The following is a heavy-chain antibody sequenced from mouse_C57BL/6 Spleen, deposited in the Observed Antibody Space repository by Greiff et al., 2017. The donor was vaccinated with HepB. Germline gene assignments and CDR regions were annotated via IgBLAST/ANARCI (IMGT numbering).Heavy chain of an antibody. V-gene: IGHV1-80*01. CDR2: IYPGDGDT. Sequence: QVQLQQSGAELVKPGASVKISCKASGYAFSSYWMNWVKQRPGKGLEWIGQIYPGDGDTNYNGKFKGKATLTADNSSSTAYLQLSSLTSEDSAVYCCANSIYDGYWYAMDYWGQGTSVTVSS. D-gene: IGHD2-3*01. J-gene: IGHJ4*01. CDR1: GYAFSSYW. CDR3: ANSIYDGYWYAMDY.